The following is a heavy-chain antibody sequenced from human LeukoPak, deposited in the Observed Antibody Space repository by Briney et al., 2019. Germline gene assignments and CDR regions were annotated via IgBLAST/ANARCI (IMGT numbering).Heavy chain of an antibody. J-gene: IGHJ5*02. CDR2: MNPNRGNT. CDR3: ARGEALGYCSGGSCYGGYNWFDT. Sequence: ASLKVSCKASRYTFTSYDINWVRQDPGQGLGCMGWMNPNRGNTGYAQKFQGRVTITRNTSISTAYMELSSLRSEDTAVYYCARGEALGYCSGGSCYGGYNWFDTWGQGTLVTVSS. CDR1: RYTFTSYD. D-gene: IGHD2-15*01. V-gene: IGHV1-8*03.